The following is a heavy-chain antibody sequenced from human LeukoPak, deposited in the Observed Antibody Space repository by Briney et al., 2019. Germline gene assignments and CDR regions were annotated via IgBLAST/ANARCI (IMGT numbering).Heavy chain of an antibody. D-gene: IGHD4-17*01. CDR3: ARSGDYGIIDY. V-gene: IGHV4-4*02. Sequence: SETLSLTCAVSGGSISSSNWWSWVRQPPGKGLEWIGEIYHSGSTYYNPSLKSRVTISVDTSKNQFSLKLSSVTAADTAVYYCARSGDYGIIDYWGQGTLVTVSS. CDR1: GGSISSSNW. CDR2: IYHSGST. J-gene: IGHJ4*02.